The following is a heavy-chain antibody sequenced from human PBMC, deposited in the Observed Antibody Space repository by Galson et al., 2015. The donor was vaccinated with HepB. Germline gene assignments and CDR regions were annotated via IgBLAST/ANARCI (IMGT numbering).Heavy chain of an antibody. V-gene: IGHV3-53*04. CDR1: GFTVSSNY. CDR2: IYSGTST. D-gene: IGHD3-22*01. Sequence: SLRLSCAASGFTVSSNYMSWVRQAPGKGLEWVSIIYSGTSTYYADSVRGRFTISRHNFKNTLYLQMNSLRAEDPAVYYCAGGPRYYYDSSGPGYFDYWGQGTLVTVSS. J-gene: IGHJ4*02. CDR3: AGGPRYYYDSSGPGYFDY.